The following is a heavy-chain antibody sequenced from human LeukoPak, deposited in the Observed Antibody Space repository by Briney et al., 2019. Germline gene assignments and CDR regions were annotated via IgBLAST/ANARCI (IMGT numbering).Heavy chain of an antibody. J-gene: IGHJ4*02. D-gene: IGHD5-18*01. CDR2: ISSSSSYI. CDR1: GFTFSNYW. CDR3: ARGIQLWFAPDY. Sequence: GGSLRLSCAASGFTFSNYWMHWVRQAPGKGLEWVSSISSSSSYIYYADSVKGRFTISRDNAKNSLYLQMNSLRAEDTAVYYCARGIQLWFAPDYWGQGTLVTVSS. V-gene: IGHV3-21*01.